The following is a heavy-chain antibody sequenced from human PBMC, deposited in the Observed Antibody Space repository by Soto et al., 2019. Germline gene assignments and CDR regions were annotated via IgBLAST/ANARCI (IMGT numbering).Heavy chain of an antibody. J-gene: IGHJ4*01. CDR3: TTDSYSTIIIVRFDY. CDR2: IKSKTDGGTT. D-gene: IGHD3-22*01. CDR1: GFTFSNAW. V-gene: IGHV3-15*07. Sequence: PGGSLRLSCAASGFTFSNAWINWGRQAPGKGLEWVGRIKSKTDGGTTDYAAPVKGRFAISRDDSNNMVYLQMNSLKIEDTAVYYCTTDSYSTIIIVRFDYWGHGTLVTVSS.